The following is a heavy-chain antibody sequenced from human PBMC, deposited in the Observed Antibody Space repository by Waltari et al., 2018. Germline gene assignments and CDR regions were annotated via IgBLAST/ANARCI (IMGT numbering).Heavy chain of an antibody. CDR3: ARFVVYYGMDV. J-gene: IGHJ6*02. Sequence: QVQLVESGGGVVQPGRSLRLSCAASGFTFSSYAMQWVRQAPGKGLEVVAVISYDGSNKDYADSVKGRFTISRDNSKNTLYLQMNSLRAEDTAVYYCARFVVYYGMDVWGQGTTVTVSS. V-gene: IGHV3-30*04. CDR2: ISYDGSNK. D-gene: IGHD2-15*01. CDR1: GFTFSSYA.